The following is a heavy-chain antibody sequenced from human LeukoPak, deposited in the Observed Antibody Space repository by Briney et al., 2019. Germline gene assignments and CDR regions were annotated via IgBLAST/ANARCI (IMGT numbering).Heavy chain of an antibody. CDR3: AKGGGYCSTAACYRSDH. CDR1: GFTFSTFA. D-gene: IGHD2-2*01. CDR2: ISSSDGSS. J-gene: IGHJ4*02. Sequence: GGSLRLSCAASGFTFSTFAMTWVRQAPGKGLEWVSSISSSDGSSYYADSVKGRFTISRDNSVNTLYLQMNNLRAEDTAVYYCAKGGGYCSTAACYRSDHWGQGTLVTVSS. V-gene: IGHV3-23*01.